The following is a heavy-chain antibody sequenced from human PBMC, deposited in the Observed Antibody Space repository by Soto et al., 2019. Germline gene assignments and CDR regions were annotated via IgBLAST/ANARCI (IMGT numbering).Heavy chain of an antibody. J-gene: IGHJ6*02. CDR2: INAGNGNT. D-gene: IGHD3-22*01. CDR1: GYTFTSYA. V-gene: IGHV1-3*01. CDR3: ASPNYYDSSGYYAPRNYYYYYGMDV. Sequence: ASVKVSCQASGYTFTSYAMHWVRQAPGQRLEWMGWINAGNGNTKYSQKFQGRVTITRDTSASTAYMELSSLRSEDTAVYYCASPNYYDSSGYYAPRNYYYYYGMDVWGQGTTVTVSS.